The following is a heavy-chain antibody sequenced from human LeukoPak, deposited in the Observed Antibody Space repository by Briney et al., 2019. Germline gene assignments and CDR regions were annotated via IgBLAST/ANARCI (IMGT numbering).Heavy chain of an antibody. CDR2: IYYSGST. Sequence: PSETLSLTCTVSGGSISSGGYYWSWIRQHPGKGLEWIGYIYYSGSTYYNPSLKSRVTILVDTSKNQFSLKLSSVTAADTAVYYCARDFRGGGTAASGAFDIWGQGTMVTVSS. D-gene: IGHD2-15*01. V-gene: IGHV4-31*03. J-gene: IGHJ3*02. CDR1: GGSISSGGYY. CDR3: ARDFRGGGTAASGAFDI.